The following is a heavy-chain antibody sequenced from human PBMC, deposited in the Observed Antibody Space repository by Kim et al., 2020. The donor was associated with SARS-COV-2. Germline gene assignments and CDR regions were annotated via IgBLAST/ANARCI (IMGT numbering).Heavy chain of an antibody. V-gene: IGHV3-15*01. CDR3: TTLGGYYDSSGPDDY. Sequence: APVKGRFTISRDDSKNTLYLQMNSLKTEDTAVYYCTTLGGYYDSSGPDDYWGQGTLVTVSS. D-gene: IGHD3-22*01. J-gene: IGHJ4*02.